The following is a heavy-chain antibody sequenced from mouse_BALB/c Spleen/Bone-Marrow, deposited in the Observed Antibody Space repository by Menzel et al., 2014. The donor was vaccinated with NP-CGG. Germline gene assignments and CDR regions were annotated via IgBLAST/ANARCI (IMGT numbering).Heavy chain of an antibody. D-gene: IGHD1-3*01. V-gene: IGHV1-63*02. Sequence: VQLQQSGTELVRPGTSVIISCKASGYTFTNYYLGWVKQRPGHGLEWIGDIYPGGGYTDYSERFKGKATLTADTSSSTAYMHLSSLTSEDSAVYFCARDNNDKDVFDYWGQGTTLTISS. J-gene: IGHJ2*01. CDR1: GYTFTNYY. CDR3: ARDNNDKDVFDY. CDR2: IYPGGGYT.